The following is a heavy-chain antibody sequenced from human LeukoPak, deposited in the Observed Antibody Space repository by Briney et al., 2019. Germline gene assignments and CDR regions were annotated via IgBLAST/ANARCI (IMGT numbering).Heavy chain of an antibody. V-gene: IGHV1-69*04. CDR2: IIPILGIA. CDR3: AREGYYDSSSYYYGMDV. CDR1: GGTFSSYA. D-gene: IGHD3-22*01. J-gene: IGHJ6*02. Sequence: SVKVSCKASGGTFSSYAISWVRQAPGQGLEWMGRIIPILGIANYAQKFQGRVTITADKSTSTAYMELSSLRSEDTAVYYCAREGYYDSSSYYYGMDVWGQGTTVTVSS.